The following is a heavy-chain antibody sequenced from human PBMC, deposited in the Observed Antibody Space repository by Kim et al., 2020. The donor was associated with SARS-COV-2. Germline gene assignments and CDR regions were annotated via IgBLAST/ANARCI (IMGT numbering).Heavy chain of an antibody. CDR3: ARAAYYYDSSAETGYCQH. Sequence: KSRVTISVDTSKNQFSLKLSSVTAADTAVYYCARAAYYYDSSAETGYCQHWGQGTLVTVSS. V-gene: IGHV4-59*01. D-gene: IGHD3-22*01. J-gene: IGHJ1*01.